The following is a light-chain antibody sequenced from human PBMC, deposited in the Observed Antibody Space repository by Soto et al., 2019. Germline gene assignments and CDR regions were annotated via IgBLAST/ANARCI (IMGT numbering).Light chain of an antibody. CDR3: QYNSYMHPGV. J-gene: IGKJ3*01. Sequence: EIVMTQSPATLSVSPGERATLSCRASQSISRNLAWYQQKPGQAPRLLIYSASTRATGIPARFSGSVSGTEFTLTISSLESEDFAVYYCQYNSYMHPGVFGPGT. CDR1: QSISRN. CDR2: SAS. V-gene: IGKV3D-15*01.